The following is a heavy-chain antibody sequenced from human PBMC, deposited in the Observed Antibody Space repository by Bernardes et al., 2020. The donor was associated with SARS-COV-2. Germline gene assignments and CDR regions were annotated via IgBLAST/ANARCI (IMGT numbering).Heavy chain of an antibody. Sequence: SEPLSLTCTVSGGSISSYYWSWIRQPPGKGLEWIGYIYHSGNTNYNPSLKSRVTISVDTSKNQVSLKLTSVTAADTAVYYCAREGYYDSSGYYQHDAFDIWGQGTMVTVSS. CDR1: GGSISSYY. CDR3: AREGYYDSSGYYQHDAFDI. CDR2: IYHSGNT. V-gene: IGHV4-59*01. J-gene: IGHJ3*02. D-gene: IGHD3-22*01.